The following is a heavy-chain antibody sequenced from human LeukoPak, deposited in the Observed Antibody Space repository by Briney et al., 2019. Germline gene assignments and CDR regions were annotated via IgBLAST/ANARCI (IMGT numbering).Heavy chain of an antibody. CDR2: ISWNSGSI. CDR3: AKDRDYYDSSGYFDY. Sequence: GGSLRLSCAAPGFTFDDYAMHWVRQAPGKGLEWVSGISWNSGSIGYADSVKGRFTISRDNAKNSLYLQMNSLRAEDTALYYCAKDRDYYDSSGYFDYWGQGTLVTVSS. D-gene: IGHD3-22*01. J-gene: IGHJ4*02. CDR1: GFTFDDYA. V-gene: IGHV3-9*01.